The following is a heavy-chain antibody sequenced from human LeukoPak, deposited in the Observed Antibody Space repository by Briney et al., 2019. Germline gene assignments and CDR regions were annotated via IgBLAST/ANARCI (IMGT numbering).Heavy chain of an antibody. J-gene: IGHJ4*02. D-gene: IGHD3/OR15-3a*01. CDR1: GFTFSSYA. CDR3: ASGRHDFLH. CDR2: ISGSGGST. Sequence: GGSLRLSCAASGFTFSSYAMSWVRQAPGKGLEWVSAISGSGGSTYYADSVKGRFTISRDNAKNSLYLQMTSLRVEDTAVYYCASGRHDFLHWGQGTLVTVSS. V-gene: IGHV3-23*01.